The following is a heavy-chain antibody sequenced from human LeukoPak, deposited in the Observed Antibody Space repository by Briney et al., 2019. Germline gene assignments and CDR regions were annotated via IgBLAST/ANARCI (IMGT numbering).Heavy chain of an antibody. D-gene: IGHD6-13*01. CDR3: ARGRGARSSRWYNWFDP. J-gene: IGHJ5*02. V-gene: IGHV4-34*01. CDR1: GGSFSAYY. Sequence: SETLSLTCAVYGGSFSAYYWSWIRQPPGKGLEWIGEINHSGSTNYNPSLKSRVTISRDTSKNQFSLEMSSVTAADTAVYYCARGRGARSSRWYNWFDPWGQGTLVTASS. CDR2: INHSGST.